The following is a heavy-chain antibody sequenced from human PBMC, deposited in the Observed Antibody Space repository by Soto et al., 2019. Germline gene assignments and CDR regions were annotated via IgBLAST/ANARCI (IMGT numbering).Heavy chain of an antibody. CDR2: ISSSSSTI. J-gene: IGHJ1*01. CDR1: GFTFSSYS. CDR3: ARGREEYFQH. V-gene: IGHV3-48*01. Sequence: GGSLRLSCAASGFTFSSYSMNWVRQAPGKGLEWVSYISSSSSTIYYADSVKGRFTISRDNAKNSLYLQMNSLRAEDTAVYYCARGREEYFQHWGQGTLVTVSS.